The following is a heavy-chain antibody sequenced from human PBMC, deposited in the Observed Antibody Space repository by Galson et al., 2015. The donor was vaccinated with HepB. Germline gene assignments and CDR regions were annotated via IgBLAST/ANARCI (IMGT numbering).Heavy chain of an antibody. Sequence: CAISGDSVSSNSAARNWIGQSPSRGLEWLGRTYYRSKWYNDYAVSVKSRITINPDTSKNQFSLQLNSVTPEDTAVYYCTREVAAAGAIDYWGQGTLVTVSS. D-gene: IGHD6-13*01. CDR2: TYYRSKWYN. V-gene: IGHV6-1*01. CDR3: TREVAAAGAIDY. J-gene: IGHJ4*02. CDR1: GDSVSSNSAA.